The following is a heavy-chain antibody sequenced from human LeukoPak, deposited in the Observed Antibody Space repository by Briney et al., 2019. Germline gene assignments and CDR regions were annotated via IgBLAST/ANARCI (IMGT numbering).Heavy chain of an antibody. V-gene: IGHV3-21*01. CDR3: ARDLRGSGSSDY. CDR2: ISSSSSYI. CDR1: GFTFSSYS. D-gene: IGHD3-10*01. J-gene: IGHJ4*02. Sequence: GGSLRLSCAASGFTFSSYSMNWVRQAPGKGLEWVSSISSSSSYIYYADSVKGRFTISRDNAKNSLYQQMNSLRAEDTAVYYCARDLRGSGSSDYWGQGTLVTVSS.